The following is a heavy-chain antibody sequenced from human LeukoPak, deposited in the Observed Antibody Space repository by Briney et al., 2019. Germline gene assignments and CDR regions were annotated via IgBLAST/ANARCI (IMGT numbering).Heavy chain of an antibody. Sequence: SETLSLTCTVSGGAISDYYWSWIRQPPGKGLEWIGYIYYSGSTNYNPSLKSRVTISVDTSKNQFSLKLSSVTAADTAVYYCARKKFIAAGGFDPWGQGTLVTVSS. D-gene: IGHD6-6*01. CDR3: ARKKFIAAGGFDP. CDR2: IYYSGST. CDR1: GGAISDYY. V-gene: IGHV4-59*01. J-gene: IGHJ5*02.